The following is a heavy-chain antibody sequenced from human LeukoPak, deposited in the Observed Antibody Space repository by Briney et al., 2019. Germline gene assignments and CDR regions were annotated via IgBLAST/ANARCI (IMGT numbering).Heavy chain of an antibody. J-gene: IGHJ4*02. V-gene: IGHV3-53*05. D-gene: IGHD3-10*01. Sequence: GGSLRLSCAASGLTVSTDYMSWVRQAPGKGLGWVSVIFPSHSTYYADSVKGRFTISRDNSENAVYLQMNSLRPEDTAVYYCATKAGSGGGYFDYWGQGTLVTVSS. CDR1: GLTVSTDY. CDR3: ATKAGSGGGYFDY. CDR2: IFPSHST.